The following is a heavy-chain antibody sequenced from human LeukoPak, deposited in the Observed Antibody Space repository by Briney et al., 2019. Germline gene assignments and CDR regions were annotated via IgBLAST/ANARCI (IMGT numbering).Heavy chain of an antibody. CDR1: GDSISTYY. J-gene: IGHJ5*02. V-gene: IGHV4-59*12. Sequence: PSETLSLTCTVSGDSISTYYWSWLRQPPGKGLEGVAYIYYSGSTNYNPSLKSRVTISVDTSKNQFSLKLSSVTAADTAVYYCARGSCPPYWRRNWFDPWGQGTLVTVSS. CDR2: IYYSGST. D-gene: IGHD2-2*01. CDR3: ARGSCPPYWRRNWFDP.